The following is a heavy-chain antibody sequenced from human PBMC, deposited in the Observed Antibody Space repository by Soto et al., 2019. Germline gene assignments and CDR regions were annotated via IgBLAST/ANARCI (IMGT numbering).Heavy chain of an antibody. CDR1: AFTFNIYA. V-gene: IGHV3-23*01. J-gene: IGHJ6*03. CDR3: AKGGPNSSGRRYMDV. Sequence: GGSLRLSCAASAFTFNIYAMSWVRQAPGKGLEWVSTISDSGGSTYYADSVKGRFTISRDNSKNTVYLQMNSLRADDTAVYYCAKGGPNSSGRRYMDVWGKGTTVTVSS. CDR2: ISDSGGST. D-gene: IGHD6-19*01.